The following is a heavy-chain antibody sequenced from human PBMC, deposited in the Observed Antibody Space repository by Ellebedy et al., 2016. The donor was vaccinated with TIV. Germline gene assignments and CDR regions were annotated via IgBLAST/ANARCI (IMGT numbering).Heavy chain of an antibody. CDR1: GGTFSGYA. CDR3: ARTPQGYSSGWYIEDYFDY. Sequence: SVKVSXKASGGTFSGYAISWVRQAPGQGLEWMGGIIPIFGTANYAQKFQGRVTITADKSTSTAYMELSSLRSEDTAVYYCARTPQGYSSGWYIEDYFDYWGQGTLVTVSS. CDR2: IIPIFGTA. J-gene: IGHJ4*02. V-gene: IGHV1-69*06. D-gene: IGHD6-19*01.